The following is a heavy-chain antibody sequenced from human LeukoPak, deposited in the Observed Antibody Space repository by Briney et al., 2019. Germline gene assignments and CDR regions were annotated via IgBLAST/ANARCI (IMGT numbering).Heavy chain of an antibody. D-gene: IGHD1-1*01. CDR3: ARGDTGSYYYYGMDV. CDR1: GYTFTGYY. CDR2: INPNSGGT. Sequence: ASVKVSCKASGYTFTGYYMHWVRQAPGQGLEWMGWINPNSGGTNYPQKFQGRVTMTRDTSISTAYMELSRLRSDDTAVYYCARGDTGSYYYYGMDVWGQGTAVTVS. V-gene: IGHV1-2*02. J-gene: IGHJ6*02.